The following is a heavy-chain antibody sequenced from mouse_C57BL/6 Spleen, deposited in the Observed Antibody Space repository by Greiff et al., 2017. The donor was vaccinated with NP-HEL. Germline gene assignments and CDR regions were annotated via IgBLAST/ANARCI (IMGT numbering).Heavy chain of an antibody. CDR2: IHPNSGST. CDR1: GYTFTSYW. Sequence: VQLQQPGAELVKPGASVKLSCKASGYTFTSYWMHWVKQRPGQGLEWIGMIHPNSGSTNYNEKFKSKATLTVDKSSSTAYMQLSSLTSEDSAVYYCAPYYYGSSVDYWGQGTTLTVSS. V-gene: IGHV1-64*01. D-gene: IGHD1-1*01. J-gene: IGHJ2*01. CDR3: APYYYGSSVDY.